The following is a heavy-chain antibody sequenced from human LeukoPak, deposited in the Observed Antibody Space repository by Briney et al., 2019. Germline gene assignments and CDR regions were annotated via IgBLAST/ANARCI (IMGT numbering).Heavy chain of an antibody. CDR1: GFTFSNYW. V-gene: IGHV3-53*01. Sequence: SGGSLRLSCEGSGFTFSNYWMSWVRQAPGKGLEWVSVIYSGGSTYYADSVKGRFTISRDNSKNTLYLQMNSLRAEDTAVYYCASPYSSGWSDYWGQGTLVTVSS. CDR3: ASPYSSGWSDY. J-gene: IGHJ4*02. CDR2: IYSGGST. D-gene: IGHD6-19*01.